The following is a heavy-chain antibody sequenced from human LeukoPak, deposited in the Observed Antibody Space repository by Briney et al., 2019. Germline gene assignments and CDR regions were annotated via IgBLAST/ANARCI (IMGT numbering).Heavy chain of an antibody. Sequence: PGGSLRLSCAASGFTFNRYSMTWVRQAPEKGLEWVSSISSSSYYIYYADSVKGRFTISRDNAKNSLYLRMDSLRAEDTAVYYCVLSYYYDTSGYYYFDDWGQGTLVTVSS. V-gene: IGHV3-21*01. CDR2: ISSSSYYI. J-gene: IGHJ4*02. CDR3: VLSYYYDTSGYYYFDD. D-gene: IGHD3-22*01. CDR1: GFTFNRYS.